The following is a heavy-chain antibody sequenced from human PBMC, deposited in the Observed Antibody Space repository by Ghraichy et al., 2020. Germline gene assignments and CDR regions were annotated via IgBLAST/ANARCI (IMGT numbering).Heavy chain of an antibody. CDR3: ANRNYYDSSGYYEYYFDY. D-gene: IGHD3-22*01. Sequence: GGSLRLSCAASGFTFSNYAMSWVRQAPGKGLEWVSAISGSGGSTYYADSVKGRFTISRDNSKNTLYLQMNSLRAEDTAVYYCANRNYYDSSGYYEYYFDYWGQGTLVTVSS. CDR2: ISGSGGST. CDR1: GFTFSNYA. V-gene: IGHV3-23*01. J-gene: IGHJ4*02.